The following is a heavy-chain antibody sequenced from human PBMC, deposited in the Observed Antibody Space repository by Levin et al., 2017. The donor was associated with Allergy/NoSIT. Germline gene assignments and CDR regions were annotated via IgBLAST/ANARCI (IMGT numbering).Heavy chain of an antibody. CDR1: GFTFSSYD. CDR3: AKGGD. Sequence: GGSLRLSCAASGFTFSSYDMHWVRQTPGKGLEWVAVISLDGRKKDYADSVKGRFTISRDNSQNTLYLQMNSLRAEDTAVYYCAKGGDWGQGTMVTVSS. J-gene: IGHJ3*01. V-gene: IGHV3-30*18. CDR2: ISLDGRKK. D-gene: IGHD3-16*01.